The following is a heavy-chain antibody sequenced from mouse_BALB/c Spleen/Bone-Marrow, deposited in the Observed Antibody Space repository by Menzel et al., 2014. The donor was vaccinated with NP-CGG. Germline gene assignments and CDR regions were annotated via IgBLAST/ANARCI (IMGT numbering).Heavy chain of an antibody. Sequence: VHLVESGAELVRPGTSVQVSCKASGYAFTNYWIEWIKQRPGQGLEWIGVINPGSGGANYNEKSKGKATLTADKSSSTAYIQFSSLTSDDSAVYFCARELGRRAMDYWGQGTSVTVSS. CDR1: GYAFTNYW. CDR2: INPGSGGA. V-gene: IGHV1-54*01. D-gene: IGHD4-1*01. CDR3: ARELGRRAMDY. J-gene: IGHJ4*01.